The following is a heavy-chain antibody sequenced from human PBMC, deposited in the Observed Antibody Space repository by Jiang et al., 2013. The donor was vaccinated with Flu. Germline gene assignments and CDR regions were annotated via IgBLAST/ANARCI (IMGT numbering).Heavy chain of an antibody. V-gene: IGHV3-53*04. CDR2: VYSGGNT. Sequence: QLVESGGGSVQPGGSLRLSCAASGFNINNNYMTWVRQAPGKGLEWVSVVYSGGNTFYADSVKGRFTISRHNSKNMLYLQMNSLRPEDTAVYYCARGGSGGGGLQWLGFFDCWGQGALVTVSS. CDR3: ARGGSGGGGLQWLGFFDC. D-gene: IGHD6-19*01. CDR1: GFNINNNY. J-gene: IGHJ4*02.